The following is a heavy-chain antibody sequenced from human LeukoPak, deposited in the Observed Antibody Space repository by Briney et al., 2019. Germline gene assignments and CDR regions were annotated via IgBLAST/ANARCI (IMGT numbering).Heavy chain of an antibody. CDR3: AKGSSRWYGAFDY. J-gene: IGHJ4*02. CDR2: ISYDGSNK. CDR1: GFTFSSYG. V-gene: IGHV3-30*18. Sequence: GGSPRLSCAASGFTFSSYGMHWVRQAPGKGLEWVAVISYDGSNKYYADSVKGRFTISRDNSKNTLYLQMNSLRAEDTAVYYCAKGSSRWYGAFDYWGQGTLVTVSS. D-gene: IGHD6-13*01.